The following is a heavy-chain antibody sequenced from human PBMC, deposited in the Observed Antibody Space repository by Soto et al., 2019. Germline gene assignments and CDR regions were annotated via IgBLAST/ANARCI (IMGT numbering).Heavy chain of an antibody. Sequence: PSETLCLTCAVSGGSISSGGYSWSWIRQPPGKGLECIGYIYHSGSTYYNPSLKSRVTISVDRSKNQFSLKLSSVTAADTAVYYCARGMTTVTTFDYWGQGTLVTVSS. V-gene: IGHV4-30-2*01. D-gene: IGHD4-17*01. J-gene: IGHJ4*02. CDR3: ARGMTTVTTFDY. CDR1: GGSISSGGYS. CDR2: IYHSGST.